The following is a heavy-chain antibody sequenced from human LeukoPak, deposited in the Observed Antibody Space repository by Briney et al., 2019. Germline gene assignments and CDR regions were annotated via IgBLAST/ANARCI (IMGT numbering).Heavy chain of an antibody. V-gene: IGHV4-59*11. CDR2: MYHSGST. CDR3: AREARWSYASFFDP. D-gene: IGHD3-10*01. CDR1: GGSISSHY. J-gene: IGHJ5*02. Sequence: SETLSLTCTVSGGSISSHYWSWIRQPPGKGLEWIGYMYHSGSTNYNPSLKSRVTISVDTSKNQFSLKLSSVTAADTAVYYCAREARWSYASFFDPWGQGTLVTVSS.